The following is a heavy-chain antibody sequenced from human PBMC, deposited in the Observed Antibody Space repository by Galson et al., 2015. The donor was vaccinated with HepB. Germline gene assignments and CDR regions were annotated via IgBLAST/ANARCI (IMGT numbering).Heavy chain of an antibody. Sequence: QSGAEVKKPGESLKISCKASGGTFSSYAISWVRQAPGQGLEWMGRIIPILGIANYAQKFQGRVTITADKSTSTAYMELSSLRSEDTAVYYCASWSIVGASNWFDPWGQGTLVTVSS. CDR3: ASWSIVGASNWFDP. J-gene: IGHJ5*02. D-gene: IGHD1-26*01. CDR1: GGTFSSYA. V-gene: IGHV1-69*04. CDR2: IIPILGIA.